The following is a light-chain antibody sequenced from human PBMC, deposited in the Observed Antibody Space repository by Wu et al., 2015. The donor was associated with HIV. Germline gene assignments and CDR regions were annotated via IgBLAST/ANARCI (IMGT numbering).Light chain of an antibody. Sequence: EIVLTQSPGTLSLSPGERATLSCRASQSVSNNYLAWHQHKPGQAPRLLIYGASSRATGIPNRFSGSGSGTDFTLTISRLEPEDFAVYYCQQYGTSPYTFGQGTKMA. CDR3: QQYGTSPYT. J-gene: IGKJ2*01. CDR2: GAS. CDR1: QSVSNNY. V-gene: IGKV3-20*01.